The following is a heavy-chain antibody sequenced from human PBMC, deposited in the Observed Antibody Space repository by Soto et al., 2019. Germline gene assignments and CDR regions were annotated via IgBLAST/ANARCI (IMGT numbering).Heavy chain of an antibody. D-gene: IGHD2-8*01. V-gene: IGHV4-4*07. CDR3: ARGMGRYFDL. J-gene: IGHJ2*01. CDR2: ISARGRT. Sequence: QVQLQESGPGLVKPSETLSLTCSVSGYSISNLYWSWIRQPTGKGLESLGRISARGRTKYNPSLQSRVAMSLDTSKNQFSLRLTTLSAADTAVYFFARGMGRYFDLWGRGTLVTVFS. CDR1: GYSISNLY.